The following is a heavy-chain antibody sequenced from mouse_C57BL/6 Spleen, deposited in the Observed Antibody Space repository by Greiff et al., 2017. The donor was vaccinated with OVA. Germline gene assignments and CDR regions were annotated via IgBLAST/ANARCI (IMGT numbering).Heavy chain of an antibody. V-gene: IGHV1-52*01. Sequence: QVQLQQPGAELVRPGSSVKLSCKASGYTFTSYWMHWVKQRPIQGLEWIGNIDPSDSETHYNQKFKDKATLTVDKSSSTAYMQLSSLTSEDSAVYFCAREEKLGPFAYWGQGTLVTVSA. CDR2: IDPSDSET. J-gene: IGHJ3*01. CDR1: GYTFTSYW. D-gene: IGHD4-1*01. CDR3: AREEKLGPFAY.